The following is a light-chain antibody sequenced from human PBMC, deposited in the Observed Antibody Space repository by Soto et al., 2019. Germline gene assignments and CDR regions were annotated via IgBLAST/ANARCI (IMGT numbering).Light chain of an antibody. Sequence: EIVFTQSPGTLSLSPGERATLSCRASQSVSSTYLAWYQHRPGQAPSLIINDASSRANGIPDRFSGSGSGTDFTLTISRLEPEDFAAYYCQQYGSSQTWTFGQGTKVDIK. J-gene: IGKJ1*01. CDR3: QQYGSSQTWT. CDR2: DAS. V-gene: IGKV3-20*01. CDR1: QSVSSTY.